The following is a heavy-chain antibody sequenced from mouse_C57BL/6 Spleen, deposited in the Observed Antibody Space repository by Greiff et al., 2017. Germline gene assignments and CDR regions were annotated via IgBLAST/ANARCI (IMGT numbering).Heavy chain of an antibody. CDR1: GFSLTSYG. CDR2: IWGGGST. Sequence: VMLVESGPGLVAPSQSLSITCTVSGFSLTSYGVDWVRQPPGKGLEWLGVIWGGGSTNYNSALMSRLSISKDNSKSQVFLKMNSLQTDDTAMYYCAKRSPYYYGSSYDYYAMDYWGQGTSVTVSS. J-gene: IGHJ4*01. D-gene: IGHD1-1*01. V-gene: IGHV2-9*01. CDR3: AKRSPYYYGSSYDYYAMDY.